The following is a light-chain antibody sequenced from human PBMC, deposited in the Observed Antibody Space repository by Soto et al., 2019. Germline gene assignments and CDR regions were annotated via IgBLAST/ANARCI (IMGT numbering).Light chain of an antibody. CDR3: LQDYSYPRT. Sequence: SQLTQSTPSLSASVGDRVTITCRASQSISSCLAWYQQKPGKAPKLLIYAASTLQSGVPSRFSGSGSGSDFTLTISSLQPEDFAAYYCLQDYSYPRTFGQGTKVDIK. CDR2: AAS. V-gene: IGKV1-9*01. J-gene: IGKJ1*01. CDR1: QSISSC.